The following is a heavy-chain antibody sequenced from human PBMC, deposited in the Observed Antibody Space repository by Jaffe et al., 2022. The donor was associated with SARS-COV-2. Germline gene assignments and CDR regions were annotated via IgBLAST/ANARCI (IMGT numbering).Heavy chain of an antibody. Sequence: EVQLVQSGAEVKKPGESLKISCKGSGYSFTSYWIGWVRQMPGKGLEWMGIIYPGDSDTRYSPSFQGQVTISADKSISTAYLQWSSLKASDTAMYYCARRDTAMVPGVGFDYWGQGTLVTVSS. CDR1: GYSFTSYW. J-gene: IGHJ4*02. CDR2: IYPGDSDT. V-gene: IGHV5-51*01. CDR3: ARRDTAMVPGVGFDY. D-gene: IGHD5-18*01.